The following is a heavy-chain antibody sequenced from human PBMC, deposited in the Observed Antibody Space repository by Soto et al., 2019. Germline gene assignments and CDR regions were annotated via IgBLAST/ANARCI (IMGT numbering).Heavy chain of an antibody. J-gene: IGHJ5*02. Sequence: SETLSLTCAVYGGSFSGYYWSWIRQPPGKGLEWIGEINHSGSTNYNPSLKSRVTISVDTSKNQFSLKLSSVTAADTAVYYCASFWEGWVEVTTSGGNWFDPWGQGTLVTVSS. CDR2: INHSGST. CDR3: ASFWEGWVEVTTSGGNWFDP. CDR1: GGSFSGYY. V-gene: IGHV4-34*01. D-gene: IGHD4-17*01.